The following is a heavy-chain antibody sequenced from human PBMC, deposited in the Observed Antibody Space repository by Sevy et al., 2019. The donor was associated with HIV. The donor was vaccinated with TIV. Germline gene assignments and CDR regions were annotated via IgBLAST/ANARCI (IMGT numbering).Heavy chain of an antibody. CDR3: ARLTTKPTSDLYGMDV. D-gene: IGHD4-17*01. CDR2: INPDSGVT. V-gene: IGHV1-2*02. J-gene: IGHJ6*02. Sequence: ASVKVSCKASGYMFTDYYIHWVRQAPGQGLEWMAWINPDSGVTNYAQRFQGEVTVTSDTSISIAYMELSRLRSNDTAIYYCARLTTKPTSDLYGMDVWGQGTTVTVSS. CDR1: GYMFTDYY.